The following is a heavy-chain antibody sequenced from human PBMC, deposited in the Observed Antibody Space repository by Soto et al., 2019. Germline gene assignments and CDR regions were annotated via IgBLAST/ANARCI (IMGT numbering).Heavy chain of an antibody. J-gene: IGHJ4*02. CDR1: GDTFSSHA. D-gene: IGHD3-16*01. Sequence: ASVKVSCKASGDTFSSHALSWLRQAPGQGPEWMGWINPKTGDTDSAQKFQGRITMTRDTSISTAYMELTSLTSDDTAIYYCATPTGRILGRSCADWGQGTLVTVSS. CDR2: INPKTGDT. CDR3: ATPTGRILGRSCAD. V-gene: IGHV1-2*02.